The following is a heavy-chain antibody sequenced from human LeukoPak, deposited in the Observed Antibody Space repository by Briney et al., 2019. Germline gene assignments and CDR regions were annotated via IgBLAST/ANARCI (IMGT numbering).Heavy chain of an antibody. J-gene: IGHJ4*02. CDR2: ISGSGGST. CDR3: ARELHSSGWYEDY. D-gene: IGHD6-19*01. Sequence: GGSLRLSCAASGFTFSSYAMSLVRQAPGKGLEWVSAISGSGGSTYYADSVKGRFTISRDNSKNTLYLQMNSLRAEDTAVYYCARELHSSGWYEDYWGQGTLVTVSS. V-gene: IGHV3-23*01. CDR1: GFTFSSYA.